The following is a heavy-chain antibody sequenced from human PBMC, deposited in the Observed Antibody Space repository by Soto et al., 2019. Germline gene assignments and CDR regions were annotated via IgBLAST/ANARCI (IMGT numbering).Heavy chain of an antibody. Sequence: KPSETLSLTCTVSGGSISSGDYYWSWIRQPPGKGLEWIGYIYYSVSTYYNSSLKSRVTISVDTSKNQFSLKLSSVTAADTAVYYCARGRGIGQWRHNWFDPWGQGTLVTVSS. D-gene: IGHD6-19*01. V-gene: IGHV4-30-4*01. CDR1: GGSISSGDYY. CDR3: ARGRGIGQWRHNWFDP. CDR2: IYYSVST. J-gene: IGHJ5*02.